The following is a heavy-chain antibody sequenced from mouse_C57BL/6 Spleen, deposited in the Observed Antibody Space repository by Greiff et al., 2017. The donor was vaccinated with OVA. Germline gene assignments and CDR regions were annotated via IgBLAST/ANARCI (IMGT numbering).Heavy chain of an antibody. J-gene: IGHJ3*01. D-gene: IGHD1-1*01. CDR3: AKAYGSSPSWFAY. V-gene: IGHV1-82*01. Sequence: QVQLQQSGPELVKPGASVKISCKASGYAFSSSWMNWVKQRPGTGLEWIGRIYPGDGDTNYNGKFKGKATLTADKSSSTAYMQLSSLTSEDSAVYFCAKAYGSSPSWFAYWGQGTLVTVSA. CDR1: GYAFSSSW. CDR2: IYPGDGDT.